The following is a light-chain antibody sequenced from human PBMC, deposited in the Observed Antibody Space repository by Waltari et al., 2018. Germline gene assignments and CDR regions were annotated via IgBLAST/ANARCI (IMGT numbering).Light chain of an antibody. J-gene: IGKJ2*01. CDR3: QQYNSYWYT. V-gene: IGKV1-5*03. Sequence: DIQMTQSPSTLSASVGDRVTITCRASQSVSSSLAWYQQKPGKAPKLLIYKASSLEGGVPSRFSGSGSGTEFTLTISSLQPDDFATYYCQQYNSYWYTFGQGTKLEIK. CDR1: QSVSSS. CDR2: KAS.